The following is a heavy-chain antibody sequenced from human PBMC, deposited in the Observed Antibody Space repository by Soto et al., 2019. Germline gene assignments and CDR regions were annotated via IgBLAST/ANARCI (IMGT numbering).Heavy chain of an antibody. Sequence: PGGSLRLSCAASGFTVSSNYMSWVRQAPGKGLEWVSVIYSGGSTYYADSVKGRFTISRDNSKNTLYLQMNSLRAEDTAVYYCARNYYDSGDGFDYWSQGTLVTISS. J-gene: IGHJ4*02. CDR1: GFTVSSNY. CDR2: IYSGGST. V-gene: IGHV3-53*01. CDR3: ARNYYDSGDGFDY. D-gene: IGHD3-22*01.